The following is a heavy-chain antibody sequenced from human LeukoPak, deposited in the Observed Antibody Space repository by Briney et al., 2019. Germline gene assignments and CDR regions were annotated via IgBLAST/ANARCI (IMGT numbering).Heavy chain of an antibody. D-gene: IGHD3-10*01. V-gene: IGHV4-34*01. J-gene: IGHJ2*01. CDR3: ARGYYPPRWYFDL. Sequence: AETLSLTCALYGGSFSSYSWSWTWIRQTPEKGLEWIGEVIEKGNANYNPSLKSRVTTDLDTSKNQFSLKLTSMTAADTAMYYCARGYYPPRWYFDLWGRGTLVTVS. CDR2: VIEKGNA. CDR1: GGSFSSYS.